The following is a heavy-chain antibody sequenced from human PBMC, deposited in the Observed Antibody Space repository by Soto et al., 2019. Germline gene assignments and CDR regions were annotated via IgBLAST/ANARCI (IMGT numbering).Heavy chain of an antibody. V-gene: IGHV2-26*01. CDR3: ARMEGHCSGSCYSYAYYYYGMDV. CDR1: GFSLSNARMG. D-gene: IGHD2-15*01. Sequence: KESGPVLVKPTETLTLTCTVSGFSLSNARMGVSWIRQPPGKALEWLAHIFSNDEKSYSTSLKSRLTISKDTSKSQVVLTMTNMDPVDTATYYCARMEGHCSGSCYSYAYYYYGMDVWGQGTTVTVSS. J-gene: IGHJ6*02. CDR2: IFSNDEK.